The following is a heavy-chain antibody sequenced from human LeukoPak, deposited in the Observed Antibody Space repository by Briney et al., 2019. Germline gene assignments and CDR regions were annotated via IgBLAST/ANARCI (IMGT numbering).Heavy chain of an antibody. CDR3: ARDRGSYDSSGYDAFDI. J-gene: IGHJ3*02. V-gene: IGHV3-30-3*01. Sequence: PGRSLRLSCAASGFTFSSYAMHWVRQAPGKGLEWVAVISYDGSNKYYADSVKGRFTISRDNSKNTLYLQMNSLRAEDTAVYYCARDRGSYDSSGYDAFDIWGQGTMVTVCS. CDR1: GFTFSSYA. D-gene: IGHD3-22*01. CDR2: ISYDGSNK.